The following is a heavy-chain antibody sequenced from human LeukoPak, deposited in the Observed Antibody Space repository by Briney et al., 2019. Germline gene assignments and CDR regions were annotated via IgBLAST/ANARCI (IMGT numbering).Heavy chain of an antibody. CDR3: ASEDYPNGEGCIDY. CDR2: LHYDGTT. CDR1: GFSVNRKY. J-gene: IGHJ4*02. D-gene: IGHD3-10*01. Sequence: PGGSLRLSCAASGFSVNRKYMTWFRQAPGKGLEGVSLLHYDGTTYYSDSVKGRFTISRDTSKNTPSLQMNSLRAEDTAVYYCASEDYPNGEGCIDYWGQGTLVTVSS. V-gene: IGHV3-53*01.